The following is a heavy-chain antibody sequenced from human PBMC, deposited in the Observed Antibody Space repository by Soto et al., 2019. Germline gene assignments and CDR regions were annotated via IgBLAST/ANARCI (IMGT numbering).Heavy chain of an antibody. V-gene: IGHV1-46*01. J-gene: IGHJ6*02. CDR3: ARVYRGYCSSTSCYKYGMDV. D-gene: IGHD2-2*02. CDR2: INPSGGST. Sequence: ASVKVSCKASGYTFTSYYMHWVRQAPGQGLEWMGIINPSGGSTSYAQKFQGRVTMTRDTSTSTVYMELSSLRSEDTAVYYCARVYRGYCSSTSCYKYGMDVWGRGTTVTVSS. CDR1: GYTFTSYY.